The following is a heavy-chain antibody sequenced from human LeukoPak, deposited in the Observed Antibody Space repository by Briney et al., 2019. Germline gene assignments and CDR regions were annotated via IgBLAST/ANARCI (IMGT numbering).Heavy chain of an antibody. D-gene: IGHD6-6*01. CDR3: AKGWGPYSSSSPFDY. V-gene: IGHV3-21*01. Sequence: GGSLRLSCAASGFTFSSYSMNWVRQAPGKGLEWVSSISSSSSYIYYADSVKGRFTVSRDNSKNTLYLQMNSLRAEDTAVYYCAKGWGPYSSSSPFDYWGQGTLVTVSS. CDR1: GFTFSSYS. J-gene: IGHJ4*02. CDR2: ISSSSSYI.